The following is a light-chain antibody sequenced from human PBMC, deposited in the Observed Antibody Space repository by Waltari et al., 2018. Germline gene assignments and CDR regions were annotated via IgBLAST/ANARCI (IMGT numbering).Light chain of an antibody. V-gene: IGLV8-61*01. CDR2: KIT. Sequence: QTVVTQEPSLSVSPGGTVTLTCALSSGSVSSTSYASWYQQTPGQPPRTLVYKITSRSSGVPERFSGSMLGNKAALTITGAQAEDESDYYCVLYMGSGIWVFGGGTKLTVL. CDR3: VLYMGSGIWV. CDR1: SGSVSSTSY. J-gene: IGLJ3*02.